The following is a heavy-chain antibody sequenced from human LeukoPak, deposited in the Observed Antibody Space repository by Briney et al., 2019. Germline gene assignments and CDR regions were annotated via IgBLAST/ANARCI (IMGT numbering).Heavy chain of an antibody. J-gene: IGHJ5*02. Sequence: GGSLRLSCAASGFIFSSYWMTWVRQAPGKGLEWVSVIYSGGSTYYADSVKGRFTISRDNSKNTLYLQMNSLRAEDTAVYYCARELDTGWFDPWAREPWSPSPQ. V-gene: IGHV3-53*01. CDR3: ARELDTGWFDP. D-gene: IGHD3/OR15-3a*01. CDR2: IYSGGST. CDR1: GFIFSSYW.